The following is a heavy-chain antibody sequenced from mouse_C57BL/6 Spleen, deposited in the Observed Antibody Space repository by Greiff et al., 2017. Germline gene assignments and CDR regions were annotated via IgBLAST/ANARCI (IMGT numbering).Heavy chain of an antibody. D-gene: IGHD2-4*01. CDR1: GYTFTSYW. CDR2: IDPSDSYT. V-gene: IGHV1-50*01. Sequence: QVQLQQPGAELVKPGASVKLSCKASGYTFTSYWMQWVKQRPGQGLEWIGEIDPSDSYTNYNQKFKGKATLTVDTSSSTAYMQLSSLTSEDSAVNYCARPYDYDDGRGSMDYWGQGTSVTVSS. J-gene: IGHJ4*01. CDR3: ARPYDYDDGRGSMDY.